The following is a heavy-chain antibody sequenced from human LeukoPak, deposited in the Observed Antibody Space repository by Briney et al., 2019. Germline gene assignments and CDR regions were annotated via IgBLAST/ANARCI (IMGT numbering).Heavy chain of an antibody. D-gene: IGHD6-13*01. J-gene: IGHJ5*02. V-gene: IGHV4-4*07. Sequence: PSETLSLTCTVSGGSISSYYWSWIRQPAGKGLEWIGRIYTSGSTNYNPSLKSRVTMSVDTSKNQFSLKLSSVTAADTAVYYCAREGFGIAAAGTVSFDPWGQGTLVTVSS. CDR1: GGSISSYY. CDR3: AREGFGIAAAGTVSFDP. CDR2: IYTSGST.